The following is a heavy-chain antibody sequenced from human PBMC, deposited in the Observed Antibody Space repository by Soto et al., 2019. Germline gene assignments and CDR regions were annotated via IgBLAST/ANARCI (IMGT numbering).Heavy chain of an antibody. CDR2: IYQSGST. D-gene: IGHD5-12*01. J-gene: IGHJ4*02. Sequence: QLQLQESGSGLVKPSQTLSLTCGVSGGSISSGGYPWSWIRQPPGKGLEWIGYIYQSGSTYYNPSLKSRVTISIDRPNNQFSLKLSSVTAADTAVYYCARARGYSAYDPPDHWGRGILVTVSS. CDR1: GGSISSGGYP. CDR3: ARARGYSAYDPPDH. V-gene: IGHV4-30-2*01.